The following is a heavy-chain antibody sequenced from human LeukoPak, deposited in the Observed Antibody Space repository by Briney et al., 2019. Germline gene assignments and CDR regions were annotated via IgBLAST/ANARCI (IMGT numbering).Heavy chain of an antibody. CDR1: GYTFISYA. D-gene: IGHD5-12*01. V-gene: IGHV1-3*01. CDR2: INAGNGNT. J-gene: IGHJ4*02. CDR3: ARDHSYEYYFDY. Sequence: ASVKVSCKASGYTFISYAMHWVRQAPGQRLEWMGWINAGNGNTKYSQKFQGRVTITRDTSASTAYMELSSLRSEDTAVYYCARDHSYEYYFDYWGQGTLVTVSS.